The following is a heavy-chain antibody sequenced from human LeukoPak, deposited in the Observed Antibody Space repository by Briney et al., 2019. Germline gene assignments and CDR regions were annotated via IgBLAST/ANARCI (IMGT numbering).Heavy chain of an antibody. Sequence: PSETLSLTCAVYGGSFSGYYWSWIRQPPGKGLEWIGYIYYSGSTYYNPSLKSRVTISVDTSKRQFSLKLTSVTAADTAVYYCARDSYSSAWGFRMDVWGQGTTVTVSS. V-gene: IGHV4-34*09. CDR1: GGSFSGYY. D-gene: IGHD6-19*01. J-gene: IGHJ6*02. CDR2: IYYSGST. CDR3: ARDSYSSAWGFRMDV.